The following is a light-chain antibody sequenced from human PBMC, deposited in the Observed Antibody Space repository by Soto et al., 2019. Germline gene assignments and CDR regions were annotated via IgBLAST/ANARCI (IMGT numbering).Light chain of an antibody. V-gene: IGKV1-8*01. CDR1: QGISSY. CDR2: AAS. Sequence: AIRMTQSPSSFSASTGDRVTITCRASQGISSYLAWYQQKPGKAPKLLIYAASTLQSGVPSRFSGSGSGIDVTLTISCLQSEDFATYYCQQYYSYPHTFGQGTKVEIK. J-gene: IGKJ1*01. CDR3: QQYYSYPHT.